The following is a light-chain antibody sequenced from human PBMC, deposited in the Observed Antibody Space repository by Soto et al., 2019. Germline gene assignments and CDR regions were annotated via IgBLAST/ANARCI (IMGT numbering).Light chain of an antibody. CDR3: QQYCSSPPLYT. Sequence: EIVLTQSPGTLSLSPGERATLSCRASQSVSSSYLAWYQQKPGQAPRLLIYGASSRATGIPDRFSGSGSGTDFTLTISRLEPEYFAVYYCQQYCSSPPLYTFGQGTKLEIK. CDR1: QSVSSSY. CDR2: GAS. J-gene: IGKJ2*01. V-gene: IGKV3-20*01.